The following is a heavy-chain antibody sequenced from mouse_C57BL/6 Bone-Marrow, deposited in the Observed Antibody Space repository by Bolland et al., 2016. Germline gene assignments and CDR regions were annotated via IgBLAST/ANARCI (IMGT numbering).Heavy chain of an antibody. CDR2: ST. CDR3: ARLGVTSLDY. Sequence: STNYNEKFKGKATFTADTSSNTAYMQLSSLTTEDSAIYYCARLGVTSLDYWGQGTLV. D-gene: IGHD2-2*01. J-gene: IGHJ3*01. V-gene: IGHV1-9*01.